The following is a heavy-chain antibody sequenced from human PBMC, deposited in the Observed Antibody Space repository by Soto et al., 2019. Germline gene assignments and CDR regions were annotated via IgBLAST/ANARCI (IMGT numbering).Heavy chain of an antibody. V-gene: IGHV3-23*01. CDR2: ISGSGGST. D-gene: IGHD4-17*01. J-gene: IGHJ4*02. Sequence: GGSLRLSCAASGFTFTNYAFHWVRQAPGKGLEWVSSISGSGGSTYYADSVKGRFTISRDNSKNTLYLQMNSLRAEDTAVYYCAKDPRMTTVTFFDYWGQGTLVTVSS. CDR3: AKDPRMTTVTFFDY. CDR1: GFTFTNYA.